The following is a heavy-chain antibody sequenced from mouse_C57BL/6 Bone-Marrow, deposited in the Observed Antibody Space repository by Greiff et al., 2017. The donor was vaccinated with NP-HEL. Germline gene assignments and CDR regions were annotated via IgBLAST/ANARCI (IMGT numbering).Heavy chain of an antibody. D-gene: IGHD1-1*01. CDR2: IDPENGDT. V-gene: IGHV14-4*01. CDR3: TLLRYLDY. Sequence: VQLKQSGAELVRPGASVKLSCTASGFNIKDDYMHWVKQRPEQGLEWIGWIDPENGDTEYASKFQGKATITADTSSNTADLQLSSLTSEDTAVYYCTLLRYLDYWGQGTTLTVSS. J-gene: IGHJ2*01. CDR1: GFNIKDDY.